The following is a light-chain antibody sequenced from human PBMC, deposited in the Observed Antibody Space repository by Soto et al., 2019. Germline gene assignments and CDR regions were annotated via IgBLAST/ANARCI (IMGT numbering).Light chain of an antibody. CDR3: QQYNGDSRG. Sequence: DIPMTQSPSTLSASVGDRVTITCRASQNINIWLAWYQQKPGKAPKLLIYNAAYLESGVPSRFSGSGSGTEFTLTSSSLQPDDFAIYYCQQYNGDSRGFGQGTKVELK. V-gene: IGKV1-5*01. CDR1: QNINIW. J-gene: IGKJ1*01. CDR2: NAA.